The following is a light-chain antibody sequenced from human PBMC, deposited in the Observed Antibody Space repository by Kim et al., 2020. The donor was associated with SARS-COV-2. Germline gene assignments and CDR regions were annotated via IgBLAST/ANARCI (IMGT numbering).Light chain of an antibody. J-gene: IGLJ3*02. V-gene: IGLV4-69*01. CDR2: RNRDGRH. CDR1: SGHSSYA. Sequence: SGRRATPLASGHSSYAMAWHQTRPGKGPWYLRNRNRDGRHSKGDGIPDRFAGSSSGAERYLTISSLQSEDEADYYCQTWGSGIVVFGGGTQLTVL. CDR3: QTWGSGIVV.